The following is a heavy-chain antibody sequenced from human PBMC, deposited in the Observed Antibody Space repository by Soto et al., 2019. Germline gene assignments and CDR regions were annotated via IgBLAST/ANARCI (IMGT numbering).Heavy chain of an antibody. J-gene: IGHJ4*02. CDR3: TTLSLVESEEIDY. CDR2: IKSKTDGGTT. V-gene: IGHV3-15*01. D-gene: IGHD2-15*01. Sequence: GGSLRLSCAASGFTFSNAWMSWVRQAPGKGLEWVGRIKSKTDGGTTDYAAPVKGRFTISRDDSKNTLYLQMNSLKTEDTAVYYCTTLSLVESEEIDYWGQGTLVTVSS. CDR1: GFTFSNAW.